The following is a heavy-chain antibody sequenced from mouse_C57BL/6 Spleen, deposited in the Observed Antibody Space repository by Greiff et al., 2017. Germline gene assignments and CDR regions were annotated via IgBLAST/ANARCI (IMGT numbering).Heavy chain of an antibody. D-gene: IGHD3-1*01. CDR3: ARSGGSYFDY. Sequence: QVQLQQPGAELVKPGASVKMSCKASGYPFTSYWITWVKQRPGQGLGWIGDIYPGSGSTNYNEKFKSKATLTVDTSSSTAYRQLSSLTSEDSAVYYCARSGGSYFDYWGQGTTLTVSS. CDR1: GYPFTSYW. V-gene: IGHV1-55*01. CDR2: IYPGSGST. J-gene: IGHJ2*01.